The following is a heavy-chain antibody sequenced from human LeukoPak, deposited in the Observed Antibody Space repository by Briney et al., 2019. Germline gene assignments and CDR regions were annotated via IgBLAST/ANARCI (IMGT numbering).Heavy chain of an antibody. CDR2: IIPIFGTA. CDR3: HLYPDTIFGVATTVVNFDY. CDR1: GGTFSSYA. J-gene: IGHJ4*02. V-gene: IGHV1-69*13. D-gene: IGHD3-3*01. Sequence: GASVKVSCKASGGTFSSYAISWVRQAPGQGLEWMGGIIPIFGTANYAQKFQGRVTITADESTSTAYMELSSLRSEDTAVYYRHLYPDTIFGVATTVVNFDYWGQGTLVTVSS.